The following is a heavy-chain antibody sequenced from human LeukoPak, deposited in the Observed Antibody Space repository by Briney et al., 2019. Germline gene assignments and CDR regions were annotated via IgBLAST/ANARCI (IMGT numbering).Heavy chain of an antibody. V-gene: IGHV3-30*18. D-gene: IGHD1-26*01. J-gene: IGHJ4*02. CDR3: AKDSGAWWELLLPSIDS. Sequence: GGSLRLSCAASGFTFSSYGMHWVRQAPGKGLEGVAIISYDGNNKYYADSVKGRFTISRDNSMQTLFLQMNSLRGEDTAVYYCAKDSGAWWELLLPSIDSWGQGTLVTVSS. CDR1: GFTFSSYG. CDR2: ISYDGNNK.